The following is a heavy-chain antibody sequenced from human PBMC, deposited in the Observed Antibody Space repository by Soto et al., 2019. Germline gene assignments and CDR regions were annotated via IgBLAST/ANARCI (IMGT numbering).Heavy chain of an antibody. J-gene: IGHJ4*02. CDR1: GGTFSSYA. Sequence: QVQLVQSGAEVKKPGSSVKVSCKASGGTFSSYAISWVRQAPGQGLEWMGGIIPIFGTANYAQKFQGRVTITADESTSTAYRELSSLRSEDTAVYYCARDDGVTSGWPYYFDYWGQGTLVTVSS. CDR2: IIPIFGTA. D-gene: IGHD6-19*01. V-gene: IGHV1-69*01. CDR3: ARDDGVTSGWPYYFDY.